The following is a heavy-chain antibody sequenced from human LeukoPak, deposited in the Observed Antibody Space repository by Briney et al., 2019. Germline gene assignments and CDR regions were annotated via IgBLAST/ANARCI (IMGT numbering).Heavy chain of an antibody. CDR1: GGTFSTYA. Sequence: SVKVSCKVSGGTFSTYAINWVRQVPGQGLEWMGRIIPMFSTLNYAPKFQGRVTVTADKSTTTAYLELSSLTSGDTAVYYCARDAAPGNNYFDYWGQGTLVTVAS. CDR3: ARDAAPGNNYFDY. V-gene: IGHV1-69*06. D-gene: IGHD1-1*01. J-gene: IGHJ4*02. CDR2: IIPMFSTL.